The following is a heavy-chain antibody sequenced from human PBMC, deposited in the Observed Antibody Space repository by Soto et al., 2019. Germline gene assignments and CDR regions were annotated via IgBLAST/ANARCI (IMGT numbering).Heavy chain of an antibody. D-gene: IGHD2-8*01. CDR3: AKGKSENGVDWLDP. CDR1: GFMFENYA. J-gene: IGHJ5*02. CDR2: VRGNSYGA. Sequence: GSLRLSCAASGFMFENYAMIWVRQAPGKGLEWVATVRGNSYGAYYADSVRGRFIISRDNSKNTMSLQLNSLRDDDTAIYYCAKGKSENGVDWLDPWGPGTLVTVS. V-gene: IGHV3-23*01.